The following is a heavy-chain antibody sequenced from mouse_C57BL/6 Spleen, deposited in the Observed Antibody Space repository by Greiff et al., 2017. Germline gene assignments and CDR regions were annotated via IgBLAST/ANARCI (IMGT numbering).Heavy chain of an antibody. J-gene: IGHJ2*01. CDR2: INYDGSST. D-gene: IGHD6-2*01. CDR1: GFTFSDYY. CDR3: ARGVFLYYFDY. V-gene: IGHV5-16*01. Sequence: EVQLVESEGGLVQPGRSMKLSCTASGFTFSDYYMAWVRQVPEKGLEWVANINYDGSSTYYLDTLKSRFIISRDNAKNILYLQMSSLKSEDTATYYCARGVFLYYFDYWGQGTTLTVSS.